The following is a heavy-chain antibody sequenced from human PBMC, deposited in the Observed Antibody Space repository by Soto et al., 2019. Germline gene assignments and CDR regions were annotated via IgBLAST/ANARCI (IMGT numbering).Heavy chain of an antibody. CDR3: AREDILGTRSFDY. D-gene: IGHD1-26*01. Sequence: PGGSLRLSCAASGFTFSNYAIHWVRQAPGKGLEWVSSISSSSSYIYYADSVRGRFTIFRDNAKNSLYLQMNSLRDEDTAVYYCAREDILGTRSFDYWGQGALVTVSS. CDR1: GFTFSNYA. J-gene: IGHJ4*02. CDR2: ISSSSSYI. V-gene: IGHV3-21*01.